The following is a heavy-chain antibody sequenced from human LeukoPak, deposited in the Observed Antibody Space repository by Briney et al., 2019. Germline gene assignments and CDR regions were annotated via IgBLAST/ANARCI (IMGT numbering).Heavy chain of an antibody. Sequence: GGSLRLSCAPSGFTFDAYGMSWVRQAPGKGLEWVSGISWNSGSIGYADSVKGRFTISRDNAKNSLYLQMNSLRAEDTALYYCAKSNKSGYMGDNWFDPWGQGTLVTVSS. J-gene: IGHJ5*02. CDR2: ISWNSGSI. D-gene: IGHD3-3*01. CDR1: GFTFDAYG. V-gene: IGHV3-9*01. CDR3: AKSNKSGYMGDNWFDP.